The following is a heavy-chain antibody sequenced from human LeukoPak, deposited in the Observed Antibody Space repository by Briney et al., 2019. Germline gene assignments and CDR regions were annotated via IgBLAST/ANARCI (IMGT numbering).Heavy chain of an antibody. J-gene: IGHJ4*02. V-gene: IGHV1-18*01. CDR1: GYTFTSYG. D-gene: IGHD6-6*01. Sequence: ASVKVSCKASGYTFTSYGFSWVRQPPGKGLGGMGWISAYNGNTNYAQKLQGRVTITTDTSASTAYMELRSLRSDDTAVYYCARDPYSSSGTFDYWGQGTLVTVSS. CDR3: ARDPYSSSGTFDY. CDR2: ISAYNGNT.